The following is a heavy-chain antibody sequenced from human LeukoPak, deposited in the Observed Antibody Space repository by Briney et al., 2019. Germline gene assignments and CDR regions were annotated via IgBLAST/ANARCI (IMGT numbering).Heavy chain of an antibody. CDR3: AREVTFGVTPLDY. CDR1: GYTFTRYW. CDR2: IIPIFGTA. Sequence: GESLRISCKGSGYTFTRYWIGWVRQMPGKGLEWMGGIIPIFGTANYAQKLQGRVTMTTDTSTSTAYMELRSLRSDDTAVYYCAREVTFGVTPLDYWGQGTLVTVSS. V-gene: IGHV1-18*04. J-gene: IGHJ4*02. D-gene: IGHD4-11*01.